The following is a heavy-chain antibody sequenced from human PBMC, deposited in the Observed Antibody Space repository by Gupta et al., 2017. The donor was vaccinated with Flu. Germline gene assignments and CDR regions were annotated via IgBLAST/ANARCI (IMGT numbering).Heavy chain of an antibody. J-gene: IGHJ5*02. CDR1: GGSISSSSYY. V-gene: IGHV4-39*01. Sequence: QLQLQESGPGLVKPSETLSLTCTVSGGSISSSSYYWGWIRQPPGKGLEWIGSIYYSGSTYYNPSLKSRVTISVDTSKNQFSLKLSSVTAADTAVYYCARHCPADFQSDIVVVPAANSRFWFDPWGQGTLVTVSS. CDR3: ARHCPADFQSDIVVVPAANSRFWFDP. D-gene: IGHD2-2*01. CDR2: IYYSGST.